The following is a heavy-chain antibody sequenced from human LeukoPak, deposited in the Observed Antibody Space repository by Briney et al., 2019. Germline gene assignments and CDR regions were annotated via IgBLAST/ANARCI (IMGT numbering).Heavy chain of an antibody. D-gene: IGHD5-24*01. V-gene: IGHV1-69*05. CDR2: IIPIFGTA. CDR3: ATSGYNYDYFDY. J-gene: IGHJ4*02. CDR1: GGTFSSYA. Sequence: SVKVSCKASGGTFSSYAISWVRQAPGQGLEWMGGIIPIFGTANYAQKFQGRVTITTDESTSTAYMELSSLRSEDTAVYYCATSGYNYDYFDYWGQGTLVTVSS.